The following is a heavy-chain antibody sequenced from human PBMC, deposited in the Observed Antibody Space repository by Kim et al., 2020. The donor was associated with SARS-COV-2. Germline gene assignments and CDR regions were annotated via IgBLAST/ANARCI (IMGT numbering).Heavy chain of an antibody. CDR3: AKELPLYYYYCMDV. CDR1: GFTFSSYG. J-gene: IGHJ6*02. D-gene: IGHD1-26*01. Sequence: GGSLRLSCAASGFTFSSYGMHWVRQAPGRGLEWVAVISYDGSNKYYADSVKGRFTISRDNSKNTLYLQMNSLRAEDTAVYYCAKELPLYYYYCMDVWSQG. V-gene: IGHV3-30*18. CDR2: ISYDGSNK.